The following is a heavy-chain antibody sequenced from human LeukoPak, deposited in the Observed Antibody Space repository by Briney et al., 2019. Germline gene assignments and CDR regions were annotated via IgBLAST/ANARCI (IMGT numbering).Heavy chain of an antibody. CDR1: GFTFNNYA. J-gene: IGHJ4*02. CDR2: ISGNGGRT. Sequence: PGGSLRLSCAASGFTFNNYAMSWVRQAPGKGLEWVAAISGNGGRTYYRGSVKGRFTISRDNPKNTLYLLMNSLSAEDTALYYCAKEQTSSGYFDYWGQGTLVTVSS. V-gene: IGHV3-23*01. CDR3: AKEQTSSGYFDY. D-gene: IGHD3-10*01.